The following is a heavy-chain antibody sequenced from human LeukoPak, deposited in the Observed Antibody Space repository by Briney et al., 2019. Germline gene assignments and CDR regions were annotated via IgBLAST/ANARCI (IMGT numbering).Heavy chain of an antibody. J-gene: IGHJ2*01. CDR3: ATRGHEADSSGYYQPYWYFDL. V-gene: IGHV4-39*07. CDR2: IYYSGST. D-gene: IGHD3-22*01. Sequence: PSETLSLTCTVSGGSISSSSYYWGWIRQPPGKGLEWIGSIYYSGSTYYNPSLKSRVTISVDTSKNQFSLKLSSVTAADTAVYYCATRGHEADSSGYYQPYWYFDLWGRGTLVTVSS. CDR1: GGSISSSSYY.